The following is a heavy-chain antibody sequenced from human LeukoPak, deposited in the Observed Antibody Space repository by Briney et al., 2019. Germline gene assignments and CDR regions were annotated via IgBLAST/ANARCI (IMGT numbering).Heavy chain of an antibody. Sequence: GGSLRLSCAASGFTFSNYWMGWVRQVPRKGLEWVSSINRVGGEKHYVDSVKGRFTISRDNAKNTLYLQMNSLKAEDTAVYLCTRIEIWGQGTLVTVSS. J-gene: IGHJ4*02. CDR3: TRIEI. V-gene: IGHV3-7*01. CDR2: INRVGGEK. CDR1: GFTFSNYW.